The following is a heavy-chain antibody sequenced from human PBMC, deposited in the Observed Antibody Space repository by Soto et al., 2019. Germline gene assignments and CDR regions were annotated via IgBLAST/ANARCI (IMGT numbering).Heavy chain of an antibody. V-gene: IGHV3-23*01. Sequence: EVQLLESGGGLVQPGGSLRLSCAASGFTFSSYAMSWVRQAPGKGLEWVSAISGSGGSTYYADSVKGRFTISRDNSKNTLYLQMNSLRAEDTAVYYCAKDRTYDSSGYPPRYYFDYWGQGTLVPVSS. CDR2: ISGSGGST. CDR3: AKDRTYDSSGYPPRYYFDY. CDR1: GFTFSSYA. J-gene: IGHJ4*02. D-gene: IGHD3-22*01.